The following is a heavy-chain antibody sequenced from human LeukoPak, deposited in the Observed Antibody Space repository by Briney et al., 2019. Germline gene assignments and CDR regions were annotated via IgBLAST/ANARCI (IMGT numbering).Heavy chain of an antibody. J-gene: IGHJ3*02. D-gene: IGHD4-17*01. V-gene: IGHV4-34*01. CDR1: GGSFSGYY. CDR2: INHSGST. CDR3: ARDLVTVTKGFDI. Sequence: TSETLSLTCAVYGGSFSGYYRSWIRQPPGKGLEWIGEINHSGSTNYNPSLKSRVTISIDTPRNQFSLRLSSVTAADTAVYYCARDLVTVTKGFDIWGQGTMGSVSS.